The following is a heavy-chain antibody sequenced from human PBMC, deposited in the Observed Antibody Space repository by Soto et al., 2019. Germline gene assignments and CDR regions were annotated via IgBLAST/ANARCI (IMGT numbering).Heavy chain of an antibody. Sequence: SQTLSLTCAISGDSVSSNSAAWNWIRQSPSRGLEWLGRTYYRSKWYNDYAVSVKSRITINPDTSKNQFSLQLNSVTPEDTAVYYCAREVVATKGYYYYYMDVWGKGTTVTVS. CDR1: GDSVSSNSAA. J-gene: IGHJ6*03. CDR3: AREVVATKGYYYYYMDV. V-gene: IGHV6-1*01. D-gene: IGHD5-12*01. CDR2: TYYRSKWYN.